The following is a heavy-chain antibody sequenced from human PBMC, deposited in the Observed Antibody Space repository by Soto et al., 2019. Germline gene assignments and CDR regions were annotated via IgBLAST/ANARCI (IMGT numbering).Heavy chain of an antibody. CDR1: GYSFTTYW. CDR3: ARRAVAGIWWFDP. D-gene: IGHD6-19*01. V-gene: IGHV5-51*01. J-gene: IGHJ5*02. Sequence: GESLKISCKASGYSFTTYWIGWVRQMPGKGLEWMGIIYPGDSDTRYSPSFQGQVTISADTSISTAYLQWSSLKASDTAMYYCARRAVAGIWWFDPWGQGTLVTVSS. CDR2: IYPGDSDT.